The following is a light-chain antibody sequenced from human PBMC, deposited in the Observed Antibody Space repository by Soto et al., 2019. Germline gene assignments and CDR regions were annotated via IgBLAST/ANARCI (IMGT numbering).Light chain of an antibody. V-gene: IGKV1-5*01. CDR1: QSISSW. J-gene: IGKJ4*01. CDR3: QQRSTYPA. CDR2: DAS. Sequence: GARVTINCRASQSISSWLASYQPKPGKAPKFLIYDASIFESGAPSRLSVSGSRTEFTLTIICRHPEDFATYIWQQRSTYPAFGGGTKVDI.